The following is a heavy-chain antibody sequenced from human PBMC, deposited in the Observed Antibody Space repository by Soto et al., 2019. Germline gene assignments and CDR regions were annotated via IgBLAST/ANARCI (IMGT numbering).Heavy chain of an antibody. J-gene: IGHJ5*02. CDR3: ARGLRRPLLNWFDP. D-gene: IGHD2-15*01. CDR1: GGSISSYY. CDR2: IYYIGST. Sequence: SETLSLTCTVSGGSISSYYWSWIRQPPGKGLEWIGYIYYIGSTNYNPSLKSRVTISVDTSKNQFSLKLSSVTAADTAVYYCARGLRRPLLNWFDPWGQGTLVTVSS. V-gene: IGHV4-59*01.